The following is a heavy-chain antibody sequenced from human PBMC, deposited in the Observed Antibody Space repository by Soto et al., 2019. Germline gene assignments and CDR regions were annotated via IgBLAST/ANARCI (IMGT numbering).Heavy chain of an antibody. CDR1: GDSISSYN. CDR3: VRQGIGVLHGLVDV. Sequence: QVQLQESGPGLVKPSETLSLTCTVSGDSISSYNLAWIRQPPGKGLEWIGYFRSGGGTSYNPSLRSRVAISADTSTRQFSLRLSSVTAADTAVYYCVRQGIGVLHGLVDVWGQGTTVTVSS. V-gene: IGHV4-4*09. CDR2: FRSGGGT. J-gene: IGHJ6*02. D-gene: IGHD3-10*01.